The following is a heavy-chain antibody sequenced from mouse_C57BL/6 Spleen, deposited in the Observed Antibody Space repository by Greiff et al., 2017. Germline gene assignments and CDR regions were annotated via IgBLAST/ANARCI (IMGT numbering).Heavy chain of an antibody. D-gene: IGHD4-1*01. CDR2: ISSGSSTI. CDR1: GFTFSDYG. CDR3: AHWDNYAMDD. Sequence: EVQRVESGAGLVKPGGSLKLSCAASGFTFSDYGMHWVRQAPEKGLEWVGYISSGSSTIYYAATVKGRFTISRDNAKNTLFLQITSLRSEDTAMYDCAHWDNYAMDDWGQGTSVTVSS. V-gene: IGHV5-17*01. J-gene: IGHJ4*01.